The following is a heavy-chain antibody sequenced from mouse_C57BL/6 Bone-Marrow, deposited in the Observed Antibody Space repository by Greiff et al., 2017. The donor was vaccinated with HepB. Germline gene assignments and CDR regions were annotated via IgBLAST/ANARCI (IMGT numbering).Heavy chain of an antibody. CDR2: IYPRSGNT. Sequence: QVQLQQSGAELARPGASVKLSCKASGYTLKSYGISWVKQRTGQGLEWIGEIYPRSGNTYYNEKFKGKATLTADKSSSTAYMELSSLTSEDSAVYFCARRGVRRCVYWGQGTTLTVSS. CDR3: ARRGVRRCVY. D-gene: IGHD2-14*01. J-gene: IGHJ2*01. V-gene: IGHV1-81*01. CDR1: GYTLKSYG.